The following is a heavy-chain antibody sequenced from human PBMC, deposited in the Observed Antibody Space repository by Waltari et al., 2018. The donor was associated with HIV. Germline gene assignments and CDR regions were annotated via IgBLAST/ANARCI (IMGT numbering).Heavy chain of an antibody. CDR2: IRAKSYGGTT. V-gene: IGHV3-49*02. D-gene: IGHD1-26*01. Sequence: EVQLVETGGGFVQPGRSLSLSCAPAGLALGNFPRPGVRQAQGKGLAWVGYIRAKSYGGTTEYAPSLKGRITILRDDSKGIAHLQMNSLRIEDTGVYYCTRGSGRYEYWGQGTLVTVSS. CDR1: GLALGNFP. J-gene: IGHJ4*02. CDR3: TRGSGRYEY.